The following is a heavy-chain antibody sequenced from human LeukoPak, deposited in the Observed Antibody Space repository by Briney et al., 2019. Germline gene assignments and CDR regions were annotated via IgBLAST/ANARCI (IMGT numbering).Heavy chain of an antibody. J-gene: IGHJ4*02. CDR2: ITYSGST. CDR3: ARDQGGL. D-gene: IGHD2-2*01. CDR1: VWSFSDYS. V-gene: IGHV4-34*01. Sequence: PSETLSLTCAVYVWSFSDYSWSWIRQSPGKGLEWIGEITYSGSTNYNPSLKSRVTISIDTSKNQFSLKVTSLTAADTAVYYCARDQGGLWGQGTLVTVSP.